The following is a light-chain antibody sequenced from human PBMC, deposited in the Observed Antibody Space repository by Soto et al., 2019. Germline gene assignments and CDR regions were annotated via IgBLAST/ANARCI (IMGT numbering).Light chain of an antibody. CDR2: RAS. J-gene: IGKJ4*01. CDR3: QQYCSTPL. CDR1: QSVLYSSNNKNY. V-gene: IGKV4-1*01. Sequence: DIVMTQSPDSLAVSLGERATINCKSSQSVLYSSNNKNYLAWYQQKPGQPPKLLIYRASTRESGVPDRFSGSGSGTDFTLTISSLQAEDVAVYYCQQYCSTPLFGGGTKVEIK.